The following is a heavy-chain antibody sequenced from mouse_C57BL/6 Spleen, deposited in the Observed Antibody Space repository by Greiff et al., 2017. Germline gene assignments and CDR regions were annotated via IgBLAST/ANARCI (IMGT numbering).Heavy chain of an antibody. CDR3: ARAMDY. Sequence: QVQLQQSGAELAKPGASVKLSCKASGYTFTSYWMHWVNQRPGQGLAWIGSINTSSGYTKYHQKFKDKATLTADKSSSTAYIQLSSQTYEDSAVSYCARAMDYWGQGTSVTVSS. V-gene: IGHV1-7*01. J-gene: IGHJ4*01. CDR1: GYTFTSYW. CDR2: INTSSGYT.